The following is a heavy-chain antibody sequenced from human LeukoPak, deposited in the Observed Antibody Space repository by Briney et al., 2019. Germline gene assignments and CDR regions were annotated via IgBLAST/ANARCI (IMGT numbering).Heavy chain of an antibody. CDR3: AKIHYESGSYRHFDY. CDR2: ISSSSSYI. CDR1: GFTFSSYS. Sequence: GGSLRLSCAASGFTFSSYSMNWVRQAPGKGLEWVSLISSSSSYIYYADSVKGRFTISRDNAKNSLYLQMNSLRAEDTAVYYCAKIHYESGSYRHFDYWGQGTLVTVSS. V-gene: IGHV3-21*04. D-gene: IGHD1-26*01. J-gene: IGHJ4*02.